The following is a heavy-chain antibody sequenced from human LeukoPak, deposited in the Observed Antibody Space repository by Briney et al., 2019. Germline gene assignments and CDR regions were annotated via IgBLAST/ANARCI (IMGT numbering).Heavy chain of an antibody. Sequence: PGGSLRLSCAASGFTFSSYSMNWVRQAPGKGLEWVSVISGSGGSTYYADSVKGRFTISRDNSKNTLYLQMNSLRAEDTAVYYCAKVSILYYFDYWGQGTLVTVSS. V-gene: IGHV3-23*01. CDR2: ISGSGGST. CDR3: AKVSILYYFDY. J-gene: IGHJ4*02. D-gene: IGHD2-8*02. CDR1: GFTFSSYS.